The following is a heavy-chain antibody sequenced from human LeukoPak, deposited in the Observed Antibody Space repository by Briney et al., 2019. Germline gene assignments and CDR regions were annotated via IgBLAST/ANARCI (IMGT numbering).Heavy chain of an antibody. CDR2: IYPGDSDT. J-gene: IGHJ4*02. V-gene: IGHV5-51*01. CDR1: GYSFTSYW. Sequence: GESLKISCKGSGYSFTSYWIGWVRQMPGKGLEWMGIIYPGDSDTRYSPSFQGQVTISADKSISTAYLQWSRLKASDTAMYYCARHSAYYYGSGSRTEIDYWGQGTLVTVSS. CDR3: ARHSAYYYGSGSRTEIDY. D-gene: IGHD3-10*01.